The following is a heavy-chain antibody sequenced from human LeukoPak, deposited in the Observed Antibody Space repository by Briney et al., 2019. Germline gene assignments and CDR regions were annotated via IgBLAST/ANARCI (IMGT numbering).Heavy chain of an antibody. V-gene: IGHV3-30*19. D-gene: IGHD3-10*01. Sequence: GGSLRLSCAASGFTFSSFGRHWARQAPGKGLEWVAAIQNDGIYYAESVKGRFTISRDNSKSTVYLQMNSLRPEDTAIYYCAKRGPPEGSYGNWLDPWGQGTLVTVSS. CDR1: GFTFSSFG. CDR2: IQNDGI. CDR3: AKRGPPEGSYGNWLDP. J-gene: IGHJ5*02.